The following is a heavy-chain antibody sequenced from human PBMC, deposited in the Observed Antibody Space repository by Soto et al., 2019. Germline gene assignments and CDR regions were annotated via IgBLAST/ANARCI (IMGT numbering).Heavy chain of an antibody. Sequence: GESLKISCKASGYSFTRKWISWVRQMPGKGLEWMGRIDPTDSYTNYSPSFQGHVTISADKSISTAYLQWSSLKASDNAMYYCARHDSTVAHDYWGQGTLVTVSS. J-gene: IGHJ4*02. D-gene: IGHD6-19*01. CDR3: ARHDSTVAHDY. CDR1: GYSFTRKW. V-gene: IGHV5-10-1*01. CDR2: IDPTDSYT.